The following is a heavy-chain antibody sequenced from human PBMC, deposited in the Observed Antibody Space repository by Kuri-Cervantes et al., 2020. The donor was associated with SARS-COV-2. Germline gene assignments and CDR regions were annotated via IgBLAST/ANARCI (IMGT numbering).Heavy chain of an antibody. D-gene: IGHD2-2*02. CDR2: ISGSGGST. CDR1: GFTFSSYA. J-gene: IGHJ6*02. CDR3: AKGEYQLLYGGISGYYYGMDV. Sequence: GESLKISCAASGFTFSSYAMSWVRQAPGKGLEWVSAISGSGGSTYYADSVKGRFTIPRDNSKNTLYLQMNSLRAEDTAVYYCAKGEYQLLYGGISGYYYGMDVWGQGTTVTVSS. V-gene: IGHV3-23*01.